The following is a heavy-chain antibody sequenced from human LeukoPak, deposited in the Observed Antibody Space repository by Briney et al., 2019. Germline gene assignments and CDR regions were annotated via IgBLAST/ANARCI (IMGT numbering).Heavy chain of an antibody. Sequence: SETLSLTCTVSGGSVSSASYYWTWIRQPPGRGLEWIGYIYASGNTNYNPSLKSRVTISVDTSKNQFSLKLSSVTAADTAVYYCAKDPRGREVVITTPLSGMEDWGQGTLVTVSS. CDR1: GGSVSSASYY. CDR2: IYASGNT. D-gene: IGHD3-22*01. CDR3: AKDPRGREVVITTPLSGMED. J-gene: IGHJ4*02. V-gene: IGHV4-61*01.